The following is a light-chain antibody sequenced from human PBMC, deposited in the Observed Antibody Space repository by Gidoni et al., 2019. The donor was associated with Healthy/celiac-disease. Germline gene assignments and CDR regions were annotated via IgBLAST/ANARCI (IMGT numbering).Light chain of an antibody. J-gene: IGKJ1*01. V-gene: IGKV1-27*01. Sequence: DLQMTQSPSTLSASVGDRVTITCRASQGISNYFAWYQQKTGKVPKLLIYAASTLQAGGPSQLSGSGGGANYTLPISSLQPEDVATEYCRKYNSGPWTFGQGTKVEIK. CDR3: RKYNSGPWT. CDR2: AAS. CDR1: QGISNY.